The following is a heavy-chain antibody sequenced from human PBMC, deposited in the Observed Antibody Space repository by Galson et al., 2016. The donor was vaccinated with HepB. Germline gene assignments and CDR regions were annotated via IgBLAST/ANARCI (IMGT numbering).Heavy chain of an antibody. V-gene: IGHV4-4*07. D-gene: IGHD6-6*01. CDR3: ARGSVSIAALDS. CDR2: IYSTGDT. J-gene: IGHJ4*02. Sequence: ETLSLTCSVSDDSMIPYFWTWIRQPAGKGLEWLGRIYSTGDTNYSPSLVSRVTMLVDTSKNQFSLRLDSLTAADTAVYYCARGSVSIAALDSWGQGILVTVSS. CDR1: DDSMIPYF.